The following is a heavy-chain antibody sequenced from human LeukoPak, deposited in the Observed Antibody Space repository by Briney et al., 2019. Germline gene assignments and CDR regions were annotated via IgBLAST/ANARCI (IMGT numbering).Heavy chain of an antibody. CDR1: GIVFSNTA. D-gene: IGHD6-19*01. CDR3: GKDGGQYSSGPEFDP. J-gene: IGHJ5*02. CDR2: ISGGGERT. Sequence: GGSLRLSCAASGIVFSNTAMNWARQSPGRGLEWVSAISGGGERTFYADSVKGRFTISRDNSKNMLYLQMNSLRADDTATYYCGKDGGQYSSGPEFDPRGQGALVTVSS. V-gene: IGHV3-23*01.